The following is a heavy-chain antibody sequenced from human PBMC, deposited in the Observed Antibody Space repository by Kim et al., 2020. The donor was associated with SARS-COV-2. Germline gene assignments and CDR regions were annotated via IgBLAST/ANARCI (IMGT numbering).Heavy chain of an antibody. J-gene: IGHJ6*02. Sequence: ASVKVSCKASGYTFTSYGISWVRQAPGQGLEWMGWISAYNGNTNYAQKLQGRVTMTTDTSTSTAYMELRSLRSDDTAVYYCARGFRGVKAAAGYGMDVWGQGTTVTVSS. CDR1: GYTFTSYG. CDR3: ARGFRGVKAAAGYGMDV. V-gene: IGHV1-18*04. D-gene: IGHD6-13*01. CDR2: ISAYNGNT.